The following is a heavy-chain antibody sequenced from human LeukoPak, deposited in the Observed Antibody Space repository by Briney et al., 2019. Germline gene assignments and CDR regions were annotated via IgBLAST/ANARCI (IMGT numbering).Heavy chain of an antibody. Sequence: GASVKVSCKASGYTFTGYYMHWVRQAPGQGLEWMGWINPNSGGTNYAQKFQGRVTMTRDTSISTAYMELSRLRSDDTAVYYCGGYGSGSYQKAAFDIWGQGTMVTVSS. D-gene: IGHD3-10*01. J-gene: IGHJ3*02. CDR1: GYTFTGYY. V-gene: IGHV1-2*02. CDR2: INPNSGGT. CDR3: GGYGSGSYQKAAFDI.